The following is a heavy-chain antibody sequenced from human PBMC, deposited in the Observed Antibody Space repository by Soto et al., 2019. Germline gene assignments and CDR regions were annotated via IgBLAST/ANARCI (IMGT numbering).Heavy chain of an antibody. CDR1: GYTFTSYY. CDR3: ARGGVEHSGYDFPPDFDY. D-gene: IGHD5-12*01. Sequence: GASVKVSCKASGYTFTSYYMHWVRQAPGQGLEWMGIINPSGGSTSYAQKFQGRVTMTRDTSTSTVYMELSSLRSEDTAVYYCARGGVEHSGYDFPPDFDYWGQGTLVTVSS. J-gene: IGHJ4*02. CDR2: INPSGGST. V-gene: IGHV1-46*03.